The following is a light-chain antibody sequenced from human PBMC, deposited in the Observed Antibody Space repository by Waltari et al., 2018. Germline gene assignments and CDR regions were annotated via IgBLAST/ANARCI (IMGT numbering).Light chain of an antibody. V-gene: IGKV1-13*02. CDR2: DAS. Sequence: AIHLTQSPSSLSASVGDRITITCRASQGISSALAWYQQKPGESPKFLIYDASSLQSGVPSRFRGSASGTDFTLTITSLQPEDFATYYCQQLHSYPITFGQGTRLEIK. J-gene: IGKJ5*01. CDR1: QGISSA. CDR3: QQLHSYPIT.